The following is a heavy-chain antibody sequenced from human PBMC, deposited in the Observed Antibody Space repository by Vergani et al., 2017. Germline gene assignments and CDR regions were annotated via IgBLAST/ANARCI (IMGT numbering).Heavy chain of an antibody. CDR1: GYTFTGYY. V-gene: IGHV1-2*02. CDR2: INPNSGGT. J-gene: IGHJ6*02. D-gene: IGHD3-22*01. CDR3: ASHYYDSSGYYYFRYYYYGMDV. Sequence: QVQLVQSGAEVKKPGASVKVSCKASGYTFTGYYMHWVRQAPGQGLEWMGWINPNSGGTNYAQKFQGRVTMTRDTSISTAYMELSRLRSDDTAVYYCASHYYDSSGYYYFRYYYYGMDVWGQGTTVTVSS.